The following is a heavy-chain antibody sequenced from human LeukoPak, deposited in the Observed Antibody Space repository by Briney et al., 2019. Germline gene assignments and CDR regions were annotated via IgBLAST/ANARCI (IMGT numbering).Heavy chain of an antibody. D-gene: IGHD5-18*01. J-gene: IGHJ3*01. CDR3: ARQHNTARVGAFDV. CDR2: INHSGST. CDR1: GGSFSGYY. V-gene: IGHV4-34*01. Sequence: SETLSLTCAVYGGSFSGYYWSWLRQPPGKGLEWIGEINHSGSTNYNPSLKSRVTISVDTSKNQFSLKLSSVTAADTAVYYCARQHNTARVGAFDVWGQGTMVVVSS.